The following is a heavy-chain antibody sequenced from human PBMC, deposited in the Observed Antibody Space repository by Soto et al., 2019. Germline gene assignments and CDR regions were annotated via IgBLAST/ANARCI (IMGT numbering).Heavy chain of an antibody. CDR2: IYHSGST. V-gene: IGHV4-30-2*01. CDR1: GSYISSGAYT. D-gene: IGHD2-15*01. CDR3: ARASGYCSGGRCPVGWLDP. Sequence: SATLNLTCDVSGSYISSGAYTWSWIRQPPGQTLEWIGDIYHSGSTYYNPSLKRRVTISVDRSKKQFSLKLSSVTAADTAVYYCARASGYCSGGRCPVGWLDPWGQGTLVTVS. J-gene: IGHJ5*02.